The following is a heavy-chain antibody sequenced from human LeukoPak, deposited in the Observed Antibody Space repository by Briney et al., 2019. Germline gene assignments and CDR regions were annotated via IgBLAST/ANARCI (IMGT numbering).Heavy chain of an antibody. J-gene: IGHJ4*02. CDR2: INAGNGNT. CDR3: ARGGGSENQYAPWYFDY. V-gene: IGHV1-3*03. D-gene: IGHD3-10*01. Sequence: ASVKVSCKASGYTFTSYAMHWVRQAPGQRPEWMGWINAGNGNTKYSQEFQGRVTITRDTSASTAYMELSSLRAEDTAVYYCARGGGSENQYAPWYFDYWGQGTLVTVSS. CDR1: GYTFTSYA.